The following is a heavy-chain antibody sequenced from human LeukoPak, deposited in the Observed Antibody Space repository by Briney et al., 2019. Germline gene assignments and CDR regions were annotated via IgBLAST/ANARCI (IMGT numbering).Heavy chain of an antibody. CDR3: AKGGKWFDDAFDI. D-gene: IGHD3-10*01. Sequence: GGSLRLSCAASGLTFSSYAMSWVRQAPGKGLEWVSAISGSGGSTYYADSVKGRFTISRDNSKNTLYLQMNSLRAEDTAVYYCAKGGKWFDDAFDIWGQGTMVTVSS. CDR2: ISGSGGST. V-gene: IGHV3-23*01. J-gene: IGHJ3*02. CDR1: GLTFSSYA.